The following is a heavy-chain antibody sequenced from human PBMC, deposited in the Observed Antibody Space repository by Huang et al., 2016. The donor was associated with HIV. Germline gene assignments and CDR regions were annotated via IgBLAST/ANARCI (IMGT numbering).Heavy chain of an antibody. CDR3: AKGGSAAAVLDF. CDR1: GFSFGSYG. CDR2: IEYDAKTK. V-gene: IGHV3-30*18. J-gene: IGHJ4*02. D-gene: IGHD6-13*01. Sequence: QVQLVASGGGVVQPGRSLRICCAASGFSFGSYGMQWVRQAPGNGLGGVAVIEYDAKTKYYADSVKGRFSIYRDKSKTTVYLQLNSLRLEDTAVYYCAKGGSAAAVLDFWGQGTLVTVSS.